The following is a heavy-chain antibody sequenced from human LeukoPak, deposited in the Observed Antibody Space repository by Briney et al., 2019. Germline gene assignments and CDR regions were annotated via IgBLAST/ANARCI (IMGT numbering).Heavy chain of an antibody. J-gene: IGHJ4*02. D-gene: IGHD1-26*01. CDR1: GFTFSYYW. V-gene: IGHV3-33*08. Sequence: GGSLRLSCTASGFTFSYYWMHWVRQAPGKGLEWVAVIYYDGSNQYYADSVKGRFTVSRDNAKNTLYLQMDSLRAEDTAVYYCATDRNSGKYYDYWGQGTLVTVSS. CDR3: ATDRNSGKYYDY. CDR2: IYYDGSNQ.